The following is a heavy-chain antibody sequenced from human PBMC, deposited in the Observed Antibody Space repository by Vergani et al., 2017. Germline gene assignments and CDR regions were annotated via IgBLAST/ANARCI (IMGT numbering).Heavy chain of an antibody. Sequence: EVQLLESGGGLVQPGGSLRVSCAASGFTFSSDAMSWVRQAPGKGLKWVSAINRGSTTYYADSVKGRFTISRDNSKNPVFLQMNSLRAEDTAVYYCAKEGRSGITPFVADWGQGTLVTVSS. D-gene: IGHD1-14*01. J-gene: IGHJ4*02. V-gene: IGHV3-23*01. CDR2: INRGSTT. CDR3: AKEGRSGITPFVAD. CDR1: GFTFSSDA.